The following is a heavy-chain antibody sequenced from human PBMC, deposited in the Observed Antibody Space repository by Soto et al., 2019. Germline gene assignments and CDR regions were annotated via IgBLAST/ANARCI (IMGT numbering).Heavy chain of an antibody. Sequence: ASVKVSCKASGYTCTGYYMHWVRQAPGQGREWMGWINPNSGGTNYAQKFQGRVTMTRDTSISTAYMELSRLRSDDTAVYYCARDQGIAAAGPFDPWGQGTLVTVSS. CDR1: GYTCTGYY. CDR3: ARDQGIAAAGPFDP. V-gene: IGHV1-2*02. CDR2: INPNSGGT. J-gene: IGHJ5*02. D-gene: IGHD6-13*01.